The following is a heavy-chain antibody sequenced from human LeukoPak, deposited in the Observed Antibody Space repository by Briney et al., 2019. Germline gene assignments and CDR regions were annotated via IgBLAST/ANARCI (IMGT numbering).Heavy chain of an antibody. J-gene: IGHJ4*02. CDR3: ARDRDGPNDY. Sequence: GSLELSFSAFGFTGKNNYLSWVRQAPGEGVEWVSVIYSGGSTYYADSVKGRFTISRDNSKNTLYLQMNSLRAEDTAVYYCARDRDGPNDYWGQGTLVTVSS. CDR1: GFTGKNNY. V-gene: IGHV3-66*01. CDR2: IYSGGST.